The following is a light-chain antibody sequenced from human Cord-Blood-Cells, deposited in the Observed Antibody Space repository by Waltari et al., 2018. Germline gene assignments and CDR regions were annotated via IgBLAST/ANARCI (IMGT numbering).Light chain of an antibody. J-gene: IGKJ2*01. CDR1: QSVLYSSNNKNY. CDR3: QQYYSTPYT. CDR2: WAS. Sequence: DIVMTQSPDSLAVSLGERATINCKSSQSVLYSSNNKNYLAWYQQKPGQPPKLLIYWASTRESGVPDRFSGSGSGTDFTRTISSLQAEDVAVYYCQQYYSTPYTFGQGTKLGIK. V-gene: IGKV4-1*01.